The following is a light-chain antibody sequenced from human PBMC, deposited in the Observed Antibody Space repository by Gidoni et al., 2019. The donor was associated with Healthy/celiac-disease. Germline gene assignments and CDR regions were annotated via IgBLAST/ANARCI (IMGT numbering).Light chain of an antibody. CDR1: SSDVGGYNY. V-gene: IGLV2-14*03. Sequence: QSALTQPASVSGSPGQSITISCTGTSSDVGGYNYVSGYQQHPGKSPKLIIYDVSNRPSGVSNRFSGSKSGNTASLTISGLQAEDEAYYYCSSYTSSSTVVFGGGTKLTVL. CDR3: SSYTSSSTVV. J-gene: IGLJ2*01. CDR2: DVS.